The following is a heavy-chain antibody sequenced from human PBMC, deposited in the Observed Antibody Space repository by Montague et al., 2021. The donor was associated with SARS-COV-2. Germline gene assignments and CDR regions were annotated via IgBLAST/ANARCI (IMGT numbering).Heavy chain of an antibody. J-gene: IGHJ4*02. CDR2: IYYRGST. CDR1: GDSISSSSYY. CDR3: ATQEDPSGWIPGPFDF. Sequence: SETLSLTCTVSGDSISSSSYYWAWIRQPPGKGLEWIGSIYYRGSTYYNPSLKSRVIISVDTSKNQLSLKLSSVTAADTAVYYCATQEDPSGWIPGPFDFWGQGTLLTVSS. V-gene: IGHV4-39*01. D-gene: IGHD6-19*01.